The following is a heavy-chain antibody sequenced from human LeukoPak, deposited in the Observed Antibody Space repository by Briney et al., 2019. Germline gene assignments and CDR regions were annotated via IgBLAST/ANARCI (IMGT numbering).Heavy chain of an antibody. J-gene: IGHJ6*02. CDR2: INHSGST. Sequence: SETLSLTCAVYGGSFSGYYWSWIRQPPGKGLEWIGEINHSGSTNYNPSLKSRVTISVDTSKNQFSLKLSSVTAADTAVYYCARGELRYCSGGSCSAYGMDVWGQGTTVTVSS. D-gene: IGHD2-15*01. CDR3: ARGELRYCSGGSCSAYGMDV. CDR1: GGSFSGYY. V-gene: IGHV4-34*01.